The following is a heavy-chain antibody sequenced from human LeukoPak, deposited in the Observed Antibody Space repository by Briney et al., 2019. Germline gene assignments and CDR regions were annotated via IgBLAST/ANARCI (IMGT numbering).Heavy chain of an antibody. CDR2: INHSGST. Sequence: TSETLSLTCTVSGGSISSSSYYWSWIRQPPGKGLEWIGEINHSGSTNYNPSLKSRVTLSVDTSKNQFSLKLSSVTAADTAVYYCARLRSGSYYYFDYWGQGTLVTVSS. V-gene: IGHV4-39*07. J-gene: IGHJ4*02. D-gene: IGHD1-26*01. CDR1: GGSISSSSYY. CDR3: ARLRSGSYYYFDY.